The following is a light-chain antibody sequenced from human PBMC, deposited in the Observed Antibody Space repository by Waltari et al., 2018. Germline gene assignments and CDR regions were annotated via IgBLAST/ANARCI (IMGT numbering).Light chain of an antibody. Sequence: QSVLTQPPSVSGAPGQRVTISCTGSSSNIGAGYDVNWYQQLPGEAPKLLIYGNSNRPSGVPDGIAGSKSGTSASLAITGLQAEDETDYYCQSYDSSLGGSVFGGGTKLTVL. CDR1: SSNIGAGYD. V-gene: IGLV1-40*01. CDR3: QSYDSSLGGSV. J-gene: IGLJ2*01. CDR2: GNS.